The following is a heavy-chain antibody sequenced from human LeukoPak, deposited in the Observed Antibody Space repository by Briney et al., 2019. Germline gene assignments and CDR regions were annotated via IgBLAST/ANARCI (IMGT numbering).Heavy chain of an antibody. D-gene: IGHD6-19*01. CDR3: AREAVAAPRGWFDR. J-gene: IGHJ5*02. CDR2: IHYSVST. CDR1: RGSFSSSSYY. Sequence: SSENLSLTCTVSRGSFSSSSYYGGWIRQPPGKGLEWIGCIHYSVSTYYNPSLTSGVTISGDTSKNQFSLKLTSVTAADTAVYYCAREAVAAPRGWFDRWGQGTLVTVSS. V-gene: IGHV4-39*01.